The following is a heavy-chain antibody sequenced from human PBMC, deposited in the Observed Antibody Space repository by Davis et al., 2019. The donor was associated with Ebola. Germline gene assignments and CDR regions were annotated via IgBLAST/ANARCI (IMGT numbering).Heavy chain of an antibody. Sequence: AASVKVSCKGSGYSFSDYYIHWVQGAPGKGLEWVGLVDPKAGKTVYAEKFQDRVTITADRSTGTVYMELSSLRFEDAAVYYCTTLDILTAYVPYAMDVWGQGTTVTVS. V-gene: IGHV1-69-2*01. J-gene: IGHJ6*02. CDR1: GYSFSDYY. CDR2: VDPKAGKT. D-gene: IGHD3-9*01. CDR3: TTLDILTAYVPYAMDV.